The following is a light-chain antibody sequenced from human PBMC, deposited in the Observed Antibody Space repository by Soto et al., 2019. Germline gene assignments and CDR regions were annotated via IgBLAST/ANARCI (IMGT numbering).Light chain of an antibody. CDR2: ASS. Sequence: DIQMTQSPSSLSASVGDRVTITCQASQTISSYLNWYQQKPGRAPKLLIYASSNLHSGVPSRFSGSGSGTDFTLIISSLQPEDFATYYCQESHSSPWTFGQGTKVETK. CDR3: QESHSSPWT. CDR1: QTISSY. V-gene: IGKV1-39*01. J-gene: IGKJ1*01.